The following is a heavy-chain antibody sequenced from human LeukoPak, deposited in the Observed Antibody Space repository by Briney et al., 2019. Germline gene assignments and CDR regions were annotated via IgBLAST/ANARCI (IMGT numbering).Heavy chain of an antibody. CDR3: ATYSSGPFDY. D-gene: IGHD6-19*01. J-gene: IGHJ4*02. Sequence: GRSLRLSCAASAFSFSTYEMNRVRQAPGKGLEWISYISYSSYTIYYTDSVKGRFTISRDNAKNSLYLQMNSLRAEDTAFYYCATYSSGPFDYWGQGTLVTVSA. CDR2: ISYSSYTI. CDR1: AFSFSTYE. V-gene: IGHV3-48*03.